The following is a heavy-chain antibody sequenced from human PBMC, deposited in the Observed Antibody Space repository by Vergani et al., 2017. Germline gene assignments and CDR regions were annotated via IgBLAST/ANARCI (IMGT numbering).Heavy chain of an antibody. CDR1: GGSISSYY. CDR2: IYYSGST. J-gene: IGHJ4*02. Sequence: QVQLQESGPGLVKPSETLSLTCTVSGGSISSYYWSWIRQPPGKGLEWIGYIYYSGSTYYNPSLKSRVTISVNTSKNQFSLKLSSVTAADTAVYYCARRDTAMVTMGFDYWGQGTLVTVSS. D-gene: IGHD5-18*01. CDR3: ARRDTAMVTMGFDY. V-gene: IGHV4-59*08.